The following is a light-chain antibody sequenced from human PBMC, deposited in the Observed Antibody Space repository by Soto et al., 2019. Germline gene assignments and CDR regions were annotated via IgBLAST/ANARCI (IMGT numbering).Light chain of an antibody. CDR1: QSVSSN. CDR2: GAS. V-gene: IGKV3-15*01. J-gene: IGKJ5*01. Sequence: EIVMTQSPATLSVPPGERATLSCRASQSVSSNLAWYQQKPGQAPRLLIYGASTRATGIPARFSGSGSGTEFTLTISSLQSEDFAVYYCQQYNNWRITFGQGTRLEI. CDR3: QQYNNWRIT.